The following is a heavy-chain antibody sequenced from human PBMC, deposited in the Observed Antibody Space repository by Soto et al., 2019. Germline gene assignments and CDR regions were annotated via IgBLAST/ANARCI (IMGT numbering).Heavy chain of an antibody. Sequence: GGSLRLSCAASGFICSSYDMSWVRQAPGKGLEWVSTILVGGSTHYEDSVRGRFTIPRDVSKNTLYLQMNSLTAGDTAVYYCAKATATGGGASDICGQGTMVTVSS. V-gene: IGHV3-23*01. CDR3: AKATATGGGASDI. CDR1: GFICSSYD. D-gene: IGHD2-8*02. CDR2: ILVGGST. J-gene: IGHJ3*02.